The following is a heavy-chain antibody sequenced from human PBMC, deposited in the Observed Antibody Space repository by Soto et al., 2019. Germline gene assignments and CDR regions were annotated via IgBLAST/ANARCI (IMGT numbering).Heavy chain of an antibody. V-gene: IGHV1-18*01. J-gene: IGHJ4*02. Sequence: ASVKVSCKASGDTFASFGFSWVRQAPGQGLEWLGWISAYNGDTHYAQKVRDRVTLTTDTSTNTAYMELRSLTSDDTAVYYCARDQESITDRILQYWGQGTRVTISS. CDR1: GDTFASFG. CDR3: ARDQESITDRILQY. CDR2: ISAYNGDT. D-gene: IGHD3-10*01.